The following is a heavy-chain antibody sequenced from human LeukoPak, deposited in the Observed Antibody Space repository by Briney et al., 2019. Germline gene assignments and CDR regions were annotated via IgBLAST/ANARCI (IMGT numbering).Heavy chain of an antibody. V-gene: IGHV4-59*01. CDR1: GGXISSYY. Sequence: PSETLSLTCTVSGGXISSYYWSWIRQPPGKGLEWIGYIYYSGSTNYNPSLKSRVTISVDTSKNQFSLKLSSVTAADTAVYYCARSGYCSGGSCYSWVYFDYWGQGTLVTVSS. D-gene: IGHD2-15*01. CDR2: IYYSGST. CDR3: ARSGYCSGGSCYSWVYFDY. J-gene: IGHJ4*02.